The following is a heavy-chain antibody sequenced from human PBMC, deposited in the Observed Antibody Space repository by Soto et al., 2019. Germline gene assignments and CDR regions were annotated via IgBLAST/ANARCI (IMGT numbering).Heavy chain of an antibody. CDR3: ARAYYDFWSGYYRSANYYYGMDV. J-gene: IGHJ6*02. V-gene: IGHV1-8*01. CDR2: MNPNSGNT. D-gene: IGHD3-3*01. CDR1: GYTFTSYD. Sequence: GASVKVSCKASGYTFTSYDINWVRQATGQGLEWMGWMNPNSGNTGYAQKFQGRVTMTRNTSISTAYMELSSLRSEDTAVYYCARAYYDFWSGYYRSANYYYGMDVWGQGTTVTVS.